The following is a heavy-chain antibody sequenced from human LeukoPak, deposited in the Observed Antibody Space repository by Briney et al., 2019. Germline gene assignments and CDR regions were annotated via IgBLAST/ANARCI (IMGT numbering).Heavy chain of an antibody. V-gene: IGHV3-48*03. J-gene: IGHJ4*02. D-gene: IGHD5-18*01. CDR2: ISSSGSTI. CDR1: GFTFSSYE. CDR3: AREGSGYSYGSYDY. Sequence: GGSLRLSCAASGFTFSSYEMNWVRQAPGKGLEWVSYISSSGSTIYYAGSVKGRFTISRDNAKNSLYLQMNSLRAEDTAVYYCAREGSGYSYGSYDYWGQGTLVTVSS.